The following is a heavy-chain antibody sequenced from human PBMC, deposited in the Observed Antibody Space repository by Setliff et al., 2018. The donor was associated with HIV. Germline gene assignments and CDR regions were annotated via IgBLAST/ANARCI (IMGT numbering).Heavy chain of an antibody. CDR2: ISAYNGNT. CDR3: ARDLITMVRGVIQDY. J-gene: IGHJ4*02. D-gene: IGHD3-10*01. Sequence: ASVKVSCKASGYTFTSYGISWVRQAPGQGLEWMGWISAYNGNTNYAQKLQGRVTMTTDTSTSTAYTELRSLRSDDTAVYYCARDLITMVRGVIQDYWGQGTLVTVSS. V-gene: IGHV1-18*01. CDR1: GYTFTSYG.